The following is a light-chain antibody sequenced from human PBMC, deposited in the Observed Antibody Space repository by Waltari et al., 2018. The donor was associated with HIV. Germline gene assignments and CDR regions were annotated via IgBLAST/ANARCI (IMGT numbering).Light chain of an antibody. CDR2: DVG. CDR1: SSAVGGYNY. V-gene: IGLV2-11*01. Sequence: QSALTQPRSVSGSPGPSVTISCTGTSSAVGGYNYVAWYQQHPAKAPKLILYDVGRRPSGIPDRFSGSRSGNRASLNISGLQTDDEAHYYCCSYAGSDTWVFGGGTKVTVL. J-gene: IGLJ3*02. CDR3: CSYAGSDTWV.